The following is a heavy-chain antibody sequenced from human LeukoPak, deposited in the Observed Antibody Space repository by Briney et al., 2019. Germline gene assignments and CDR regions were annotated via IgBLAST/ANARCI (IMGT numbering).Heavy chain of an antibody. CDR2: INPNSGGT. CDR1: GYTFTGYY. CDR3: ASDLCSGGSCYSFDY. D-gene: IGHD2-15*01. Sequence: ASVKVSCKASGYTFTGYYMHWVRQAPGQGLEWMGWINPNSGGTNYAQKFQGRVTMTRGTSISTAYMELSRLRSDDTAVYYCASDLCSGGSCYSFDYWGQGTLVTVSS. J-gene: IGHJ4*02. V-gene: IGHV1-2*02.